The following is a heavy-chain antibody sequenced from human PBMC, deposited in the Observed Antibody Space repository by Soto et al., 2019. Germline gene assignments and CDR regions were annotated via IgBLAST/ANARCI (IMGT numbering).Heavy chain of an antibody. CDR3: ARAHAVAGNWFDP. Sequence: QVQLVESGGGVVQPGRSLRLSCAASGFIFSTYTMHWVRQAPGKGLEWVALKSYDGGTKYYADSVKGRFTISRDSSKNTLYLQMNSLRTEDTALYYCARAHAVAGNWFDPWGQGTLVTVSS. V-gene: IGHV3-30-3*01. CDR1: GFIFSTYT. D-gene: IGHD6-19*01. CDR2: KSYDGGTK. J-gene: IGHJ5*02.